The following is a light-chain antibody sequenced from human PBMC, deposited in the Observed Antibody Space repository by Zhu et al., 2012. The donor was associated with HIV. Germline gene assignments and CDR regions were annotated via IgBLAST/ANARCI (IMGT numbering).Light chain of an antibody. CDR3: QQRNSNWFT. J-gene: IGKJ4*01. V-gene: IGKV3-11*01. CDR1: QSIGSY. Sequence: IVLTQSPPTLSLSPGERATLSCRASQSIGSYLAWYQQKPGQAPRLLMYDASNTAPGISAGFSGSGSGTDFTLTISSLEPEDSAVYYCQQRNSNWFTFGGGTKVEIK. CDR2: DAS.